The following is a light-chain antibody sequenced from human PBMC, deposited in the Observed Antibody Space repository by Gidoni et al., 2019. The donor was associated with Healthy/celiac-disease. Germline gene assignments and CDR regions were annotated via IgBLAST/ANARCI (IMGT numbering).Light chain of an antibody. J-gene: IGKJ1*01. V-gene: IGKV1-5*03. CDR2: KAS. CDR3: QHYNSYPWT. CDR1: QRISSW. Sequence: DSQMTQTPSTLSASVGDRVTITCRASQRISSWLAWYQQKPGKAPKLLIYKASSLESGGPSRFSGTGSGTEITLTIRGLQPDAFATYYCQHYNSYPWTFGQXTKVEIK.